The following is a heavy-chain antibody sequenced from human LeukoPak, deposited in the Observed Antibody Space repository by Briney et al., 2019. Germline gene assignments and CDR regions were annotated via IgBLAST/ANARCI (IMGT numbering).Heavy chain of an antibody. J-gene: IGHJ5*02. CDR2: IYYSGST. CDR3: ARGIGRIAAAASRGFDP. CDR1: GGSISSYY. Sequence: SETLSLTCNVSGGSISSYYWNWIRQPPGKGLEWIGYIYYSGSTNYNPSLKSRVTISVDTSKNQFSLKLSSVTAADTAVYYCARGIGRIAAAASRGFDPWGQGTLVTVSS. V-gene: IGHV4-59*12. D-gene: IGHD6-13*01.